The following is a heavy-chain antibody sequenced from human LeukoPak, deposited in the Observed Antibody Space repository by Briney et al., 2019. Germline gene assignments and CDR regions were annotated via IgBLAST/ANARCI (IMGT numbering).Heavy chain of an antibody. Sequence: SETLSLTCTVSGGSISSYYWGWIRQPPGKGLEWIGSIYYSGSTYYNPSLESRVTISVDTSKNQFSLKLSSVTAADTAVYYCARIGSRYGGDLDYWGQGTLVTVSS. CDR2: IYYSGST. D-gene: IGHD4-23*01. CDR1: GGSISSYY. CDR3: ARIGSRYGGDLDY. V-gene: IGHV4-39*01. J-gene: IGHJ4*02.